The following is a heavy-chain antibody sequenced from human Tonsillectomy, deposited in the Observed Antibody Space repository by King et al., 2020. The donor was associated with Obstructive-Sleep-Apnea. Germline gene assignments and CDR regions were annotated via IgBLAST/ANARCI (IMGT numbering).Heavy chain of an antibody. V-gene: IGHV3-66*01. D-gene: IGHD3-10*01. CDR1: GFTVSSNY. Sequence: VQLVESGGGLVQPGGSLRLSCAASGFTVSSNYMSWVRQAPGKGLEWGSVIYSGGSTYYADSVKGRFTISRENSKTTLYFQMNSLRAEDTAVYYCARDRDYHGMDVWGQGTTVTVSS. J-gene: IGHJ6*02. CDR3: ARDRDYHGMDV. CDR2: IYSGGST.